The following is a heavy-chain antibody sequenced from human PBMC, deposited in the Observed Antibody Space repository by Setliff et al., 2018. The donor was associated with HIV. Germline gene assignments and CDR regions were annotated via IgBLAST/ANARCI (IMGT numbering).Heavy chain of an antibody. CDR2: IKYSGNT. Sequence: PSETLSLTCTVSGGDYYWGWIRQPPGEGLEWIASIKYSGNTYYNPTLKSRVTISVDTSKNQFSLRLSYVTAADTAVYYCARSPSYRSSWEYYFDFWGQGILVTVSS. J-gene: IGHJ4*02. V-gene: IGHV4-39*01. CDR3: ARSPSYRSSWEYYFDF. D-gene: IGHD6-13*01. CDR1: GGDYY.